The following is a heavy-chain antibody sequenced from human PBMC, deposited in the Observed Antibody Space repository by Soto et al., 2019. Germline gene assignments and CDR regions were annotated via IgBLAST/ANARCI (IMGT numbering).Heavy chain of an antibody. CDR1: GYTFSNYD. V-gene: IGHV1-8*01. CDR3: AKVSRKGSAIDFDY. CDR2: VNPNNGDT. J-gene: IGHJ4*02. Sequence: QVQLVQSGAELKKPGASVKVSCKASGYTFSNYDMNWVRQATGQGPEWIGWVNPNNGDTGYAQKFQGRVTLPTDISTTTAYMELTSLRSEDTAIYYCAKVSRKGSAIDFDYCGQGTLITVSS. D-gene: IGHD3-10*01.